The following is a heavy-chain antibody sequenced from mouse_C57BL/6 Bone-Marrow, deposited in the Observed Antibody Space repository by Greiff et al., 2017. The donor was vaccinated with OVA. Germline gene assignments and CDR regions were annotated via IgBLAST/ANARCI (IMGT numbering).Heavy chain of an antibody. CDR3: ARAYYDYTFAF. D-gene: IGHD2-4*01. CDR1: GYTFTDYY. V-gene: IGHV1-76*01. Sequence: QVQLQQSGAELVRPGASVKLSCKASGYTFTDYYINWVKQRPGQGLEWIARIYPGSGNTYYNEKFTGKATLTAEKSSSTAYMQLSILTSEDSAVYFCARAYYDYTFAFWGQGTLVTVSA. J-gene: IGHJ3*01. CDR2: IYPGSGNT.